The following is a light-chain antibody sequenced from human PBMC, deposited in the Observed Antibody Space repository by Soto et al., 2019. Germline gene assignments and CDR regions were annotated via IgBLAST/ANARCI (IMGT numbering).Light chain of an antibody. V-gene: IGKV3-11*01. CDR3: QQRPNWPLT. CDR2: DVS. Sequence: EIVLTQSPATLSLSPGERATLSCRASQSISSHLAWYQQKPGQAPRLLMYDVSNRATDIPARFSGSRSGTDFTLTISTLSPEDFAVYYCQQRPNWPLTFGGGTKVETK. J-gene: IGKJ4*01. CDR1: QSISSH.